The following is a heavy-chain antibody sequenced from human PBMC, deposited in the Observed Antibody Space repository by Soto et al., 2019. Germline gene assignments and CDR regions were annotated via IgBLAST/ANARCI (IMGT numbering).Heavy chain of an antibody. D-gene: IGHD4-17*01. J-gene: IGHJ4*02. V-gene: IGHV4-30-2*01. CDR1: GGSISSGGYS. CDR3: ASGLVTTLHY. CDR2: IYHSGST. Sequence: PSETLSLTCAVSGGSISSGGYSWSWIRQPPGKGLEWIGYIYHSGSTYYNPSLKSRVTISVDTSKNQFSLKLSSVTAADTAVYYCASGLVTTLHYWGQGTLVTVSS.